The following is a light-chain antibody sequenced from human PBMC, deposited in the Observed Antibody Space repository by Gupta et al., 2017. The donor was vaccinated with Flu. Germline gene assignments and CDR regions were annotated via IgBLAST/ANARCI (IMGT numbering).Light chain of an antibody. CDR1: GSVSIY. CDR3: QQRNFWPLT. J-gene: IGKJ4*01. V-gene: IGKV3-11*01. CDR2: DAS. Sequence: EVLLTQSPAILALSPGERATLSCRASGSVSIYLAWYQQRPGQTPSLLTYDASNRATGIPDRFSGSGSGTDFTLTISSLEPEDIAVYYCQQRNFWPLTFGGGTKVEIK.